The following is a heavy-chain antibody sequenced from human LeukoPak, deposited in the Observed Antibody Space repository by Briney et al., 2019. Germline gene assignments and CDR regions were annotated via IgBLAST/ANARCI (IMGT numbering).Heavy chain of an antibody. CDR3: ARSPGSGSYSSPKLDY. D-gene: IGHD1-26*01. CDR1: GFTVSSNY. Sequence: GGSLRLSCAASGFTVSSNYMSWVRQAPGKGLEWVSVIYSGGSTYCADSVKGRFTISRDNSKNTLYLQMNSLRAEDTAVYYCARSPGSGSYSSPKLDYWGQGTLVTVSS. CDR2: IYSGGST. V-gene: IGHV3-66*01. J-gene: IGHJ4*02.